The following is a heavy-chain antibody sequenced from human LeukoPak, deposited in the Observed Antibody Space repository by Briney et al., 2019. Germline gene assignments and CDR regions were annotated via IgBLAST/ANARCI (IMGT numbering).Heavy chain of an antibody. CDR1: GYTFTSYA. CDR3: ASSISGWYGGQFEY. J-gene: IGHJ4*02. Sequence: ASVTVSCTASGYTFTSYAMNWVRQATGQGLEWMGWINTNTGNPTYAQGFTGRFVFSLDTSVSTAYLQISSLKAEDTAVYYCASSISGWYGGQFEYWGQGTLVTVSS. D-gene: IGHD6-19*01. CDR2: INTNTGNP. V-gene: IGHV7-4-1*02.